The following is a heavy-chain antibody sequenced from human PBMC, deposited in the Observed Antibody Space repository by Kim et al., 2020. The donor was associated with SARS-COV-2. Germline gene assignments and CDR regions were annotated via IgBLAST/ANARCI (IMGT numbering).Heavy chain of an antibody. J-gene: IGHJ4*02. CDR3: ARAGYYDSSGNYFDFPFDL. D-gene: IGHD3-22*01. Sequence: GGSLRLSCAPSGFSVRKTYLSWVRQAPGKGLEWVSLIFSDGRTFYADSVKDRFTVSKDNSKDTLYLQMNSLGAEDTAVYFCARAGYYDSSGNYFDFPFDLWGQGTLVPVSS. CDR2: IFSDGRT. V-gene: IGHV3-66*01. CDR1: GFSVRKTY.